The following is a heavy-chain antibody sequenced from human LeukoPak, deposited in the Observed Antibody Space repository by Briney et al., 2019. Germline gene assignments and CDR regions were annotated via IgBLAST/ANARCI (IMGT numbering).Heavy chain of an antibody. Sequence: SVKVSCKASGGTFSSYAISWVRQAPGQGLEWMGGIIPIFGTANYAQKFQGRVTITADESTSTAYMELSSLRSEDTAVYYCAREGSSLSSNWFDPWGQGTLVTVSS. V-gene: IGHV1-69*01. D-gene: IGHD2-2*01. J-gene: IGHJ5*02. CDR3: AREGSSLSSNWFDP. CDR1: GGTFSSYA. CDR2: IIPIFGTA.